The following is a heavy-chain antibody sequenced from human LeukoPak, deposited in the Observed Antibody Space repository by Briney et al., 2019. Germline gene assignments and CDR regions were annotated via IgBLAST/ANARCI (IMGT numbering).Heavy chain of an antibody. D-gene: IGHD1-1*01. CDR2: IRYDGNDK. Sequence: GGSLRLSCAASGFSFSTFGMYWVRQVPGKGLEWVAFIRYDGNDKYYGDSAKDRFTISRDNSKNTLYLQMHSLTTDDTGVYYCAKDSQLDVGSDYYYYFYMDVWGRGTTVTVSS. CDR1: GFSFSTFG. CDR3: AKDSQLDVGSDYYYYFYMDV. V-gene: IGHV3-30*02. J-gene: IGHJ6*03.